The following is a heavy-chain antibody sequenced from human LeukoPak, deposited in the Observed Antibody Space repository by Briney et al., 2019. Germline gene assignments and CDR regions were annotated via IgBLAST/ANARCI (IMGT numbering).Heavy chain of an antibody. D-gene: IGHD3-3*01. V-gene: IGHV4-39*07. CDR1: GGSISSSSYY. CDR2: IYYSVST. J-gene: IGHJ2*01. CDR3: ARQVYDFWSGYPPRYFDL. Sequence: SETLSLTCTVSGGSISSSSYYWGWVRQPPGKGLEWIGWIYYSVSTYYNPSLKSRVTISVDPSKNQFSLKLSSVTAADTAVYYCARQVYDFWSGYPPRYFDLWGRGTLVTVSS.